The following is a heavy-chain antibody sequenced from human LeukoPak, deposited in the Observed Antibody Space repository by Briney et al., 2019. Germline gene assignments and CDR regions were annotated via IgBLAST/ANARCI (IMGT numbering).Heavy chain of an antibody. CDR1: VYTFIRYY. Sequence: ASVTVSFKSSVYTFIRYYMHWVRQAPGQGLEWMGWINPKSGGTIYAQKFQGRVTMTRDTSISTAYMELSRLRSDDTAVYYCARGDDMITFGGVIADWGQGTLVTVSS. CDR2: INPKSGGT. V-gene: IGHV1-2*02. CDR3: ARGDDMITFGGVIAD. J-gene: IGHJ4*02. D-gene: IGHD3-16*02.